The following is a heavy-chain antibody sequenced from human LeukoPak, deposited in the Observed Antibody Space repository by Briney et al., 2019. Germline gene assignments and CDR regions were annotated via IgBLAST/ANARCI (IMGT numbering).Heavy chain of an antibody. CDR2: IYPGDSDT. Sequence: AESLKISCKGSGYSFTSYWIGWVRQMPGKGLEWMGIIYPGDSDTRYSPSFQGQVTISADKSISTAYLQWSSLKASDTAMYYCARLTPHLEWFYYFDYWGQGTRVTVSS. CDR3: ARLTPHLEWFYYFDY. J-gene: IGHJ4*02. CDR1: GYSFTSYW. D-gene: IGHD3-3*01. V-gene: IGHV5-51*01.